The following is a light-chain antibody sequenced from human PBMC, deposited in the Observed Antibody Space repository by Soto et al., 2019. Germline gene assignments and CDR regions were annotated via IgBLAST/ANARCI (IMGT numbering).Light chain of an antibody. V-gene: IGLV1-44*01. CDR3: AAWDDSLNGWV. CDR1: SSNLGSYT. Sequence: QSVLTQPPSASGTPGQRVTISCSGSSSNLGSYTLNWYQQVPGTAPKLLIYNNNERPSWVPDRFSVSKSGTSASLAISGLQSEDEAEYHCAAWDDSLNGWVFGGGTKLTVL. CDR2: NNN. J-gene: IGLJ3*02.